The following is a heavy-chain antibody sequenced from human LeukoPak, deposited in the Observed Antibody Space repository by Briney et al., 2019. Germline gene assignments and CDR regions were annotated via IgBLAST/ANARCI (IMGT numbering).Heavy chain of an antibody. CDR1: GFTFDDYA. J-gene: IGHJ6*02. V-gene: IGHV3-9*01. CDR2: ISWNSGSI. Sequence: GGSLRLSCAASGFTFDDYAMHWVRQAPGKGLEWVSGISWNSGSIGYADSVKGRFTISRDNAKNSLYLQMNSLRAEDTALYYCAKAGADPRDYYGSGSYYTGYGMDVWGQGTTVTVSS. CDR3: AKAGADPRDYYGSGSYYTGYGMDV. D-gene: IGHD3-10*01.